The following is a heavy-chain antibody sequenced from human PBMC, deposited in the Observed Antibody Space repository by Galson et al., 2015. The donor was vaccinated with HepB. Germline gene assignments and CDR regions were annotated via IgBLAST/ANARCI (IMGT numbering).Heavy chain of an antibody. V-gene: IGHV3-11*06. CDR3: ARADVVGDPAIYYYYGMDV. J-gene: IGHJ6*02. CDR2: ISSSSSYT. Sequence: SLRLSCAASGFTFSDYYMSWIRQAPGKGLEWVSYISSSSSYTNYADSVKGRFTISRDNAKNSLYLQMNSLRAEDTAVYYCARADVVGDPAIYYYYGMDVWGQGTTVTVSS. D-gene: IGHD3-10*01. CDR1: GFTFSDYY.